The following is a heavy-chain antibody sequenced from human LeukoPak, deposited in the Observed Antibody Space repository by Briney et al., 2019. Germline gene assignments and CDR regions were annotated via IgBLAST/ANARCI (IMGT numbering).Heavy chain of an antibody. Sequence: GGSLRLSCAASGFTFSSYWMSWVRQAPGKGLEWVANIKQDGSEKYYVDSVKGRFTISRGNAKNSLYLQMNSLRAEDTAVYYCAREGYSSSWPYFDYWGQGTLVTVSS. V-gene: IGHV3-7*01. CDR3: AREGYSSSWPYFDY. J-gene: IGHJ4*02. CDR2: IKQDGSEK. D-gene: IGHD6-13*01. CDR1: GFTFSSYW.